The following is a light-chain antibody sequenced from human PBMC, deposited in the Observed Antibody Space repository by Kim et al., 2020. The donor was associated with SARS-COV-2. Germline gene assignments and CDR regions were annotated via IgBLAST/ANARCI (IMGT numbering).Light chain of an antibody. J-gene: IGLJ3*02. CDR2: YKSDSDK. CDR3: MIWHSSAWV. Sequence: QPVLTQPSSLSASPGASASLTCTLRSGINVGTYSIYWYQQKPGSPPQYLLRYKSDSDKQQGSGVPSRFSGSKDASANAGILLISGLQSEDEADYYCMIWHSSAWVFGGGPQLTVL. V-gene: IGLV5-45*03. CDR1: SGINVGTYS.